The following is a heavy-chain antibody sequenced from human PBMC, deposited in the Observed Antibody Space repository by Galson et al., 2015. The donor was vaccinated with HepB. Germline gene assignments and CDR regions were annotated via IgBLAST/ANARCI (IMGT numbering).Heavy chain of an antibody. Sequence: SVKVSCKASGYTFTSYGISWVRQAPGQGLEWMGWISACNGNTNYAQKLQGRVTMTTDTSTSTAYMELRSLRSDDTAVYYCASHDYGDYLGDYWGQGTLVTVSS. J-gene: IGHJ4*02. CDR3: ASHDYGDYLGDY. V-gene: IGHV1-18*01. CDR2: ISACNGNT. D-gene: IGHD4-17*01. CDR1: GYTFTSYG.